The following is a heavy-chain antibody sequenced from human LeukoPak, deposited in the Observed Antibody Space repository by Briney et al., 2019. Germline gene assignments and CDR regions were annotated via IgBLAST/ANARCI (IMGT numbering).Heavy chain of an antibody. V-gene: IGHV3-9*01. D-gene: IGHD6-13*01. J-gene: IGHJ4*02. CDR3: AKDMRIAAAGIDY. Sequence: PGGSLRLSCAAPGFTFQNYAMPRVRHVPGKGLGWGSGISWNSGNIGYADSVEGRFTLSRDNAKNSLYLQMNSLRAEDTALCYCAKDMRIAAAGIDYWGQGTLVTVSS. CDR2: ISWNSGNI. CDR1: GFTFQNYA.